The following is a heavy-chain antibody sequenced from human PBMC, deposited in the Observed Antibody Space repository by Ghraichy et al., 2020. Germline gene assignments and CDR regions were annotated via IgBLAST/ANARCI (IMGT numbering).Heavy chain of an antibody. V-gene: IGHV1-69*06. CDR1: GGTFSSYA. D-gene: IGHD6-6*01. CDR2: IIPIFGTA. J-gene: IGHJ6*04. CDR3: ARGLEYSSSWADV. Sequence: SVKVSCKASGGTFSSYAISWVRQAPGQGLEWMGGIIPIFGTANYAQKFQGRVTITADKSTSTAYMELSSLRSEDTAVYSCARGLEYSSSWADVWGKGTTVTVSS.